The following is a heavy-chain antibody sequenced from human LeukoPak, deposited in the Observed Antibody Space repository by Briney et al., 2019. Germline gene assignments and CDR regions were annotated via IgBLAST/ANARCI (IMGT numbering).Heavy chain of an antibody. D-gene: IGHD3-3*02. J-gene: IGHJ4*02. CDR2: IGNGGGST. Sequence: GGSLRLSCAASEFTFSSYAMRWVRQAPGKGLEWVSTIGNGGGSTYYADSVKGRFTISRDNSKNTLYLQMNGLRAEDTAMYYCAKLSDYWGQGTLVTVSP. CDR3: AKLSDY. CDR1: EFTFSSYA. V-gene: IGHV3-23*01.